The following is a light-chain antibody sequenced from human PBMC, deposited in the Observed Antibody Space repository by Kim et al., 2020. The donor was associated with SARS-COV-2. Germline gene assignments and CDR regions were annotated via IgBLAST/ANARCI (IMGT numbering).Light chain of an antibody. J-gene: IGLJ1*01. V-gene: IGLV3-1*01. Sequence: SYELTQPPSVSVSPGQTASITCSGDKLGDKYACWYQQKPGQSPVLVIYQDSKRPSGIPERFSGSNSGNTATLTISGTQAMDEADYYCQAWDSSTAGVFGT. CDR2: QDS. CDR1: KLGDKY. CDR3: QAWDSSTAGV.